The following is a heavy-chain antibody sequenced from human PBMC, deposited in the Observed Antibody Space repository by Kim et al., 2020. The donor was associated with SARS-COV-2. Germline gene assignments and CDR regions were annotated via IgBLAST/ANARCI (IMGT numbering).Heavy chain of an antibody. Sequence: SETLSLTCAVSGGAITSFGFYWSWVRQHPRKGLEWIGFISYSGSTHYNPSLESRLTMSLDTSKNQFSLKLGSVIAADTAVYYCARGGEQGRGDWFDPWGQGILVTVSS. CDR2: ISYSGST. D-gene: IGHD1-26*01. CDR3: ARGGEQGRGDWFDP. J-gene: IGHJ5*02. CDR1: GGAITSFGFY. V-gene: IGHV4-31*11.